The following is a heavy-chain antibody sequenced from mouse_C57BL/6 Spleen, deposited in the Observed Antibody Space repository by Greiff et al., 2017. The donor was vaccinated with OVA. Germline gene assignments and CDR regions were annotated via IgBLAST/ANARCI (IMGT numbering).Heavy chain of an antibody. CDR2: IDPETGGT. D-gene: IGHD2-3*01. Sequence: VKLMESGAELVRPGASVTLSCKASGYTFTDYEMHWVKQTPVHGLEWIGAIDPETGGTAYNQKFKGKAILTADKSSSTAYMELRSLTSEDSAVYYCTRNGYSPWFAYWGQGTLVTVSA. J-gene: IGHJ3*01. CDR3: TRNGYSPWFAY. CDR1: GYTFTDYE. V-gene: IGHV1-15*01.